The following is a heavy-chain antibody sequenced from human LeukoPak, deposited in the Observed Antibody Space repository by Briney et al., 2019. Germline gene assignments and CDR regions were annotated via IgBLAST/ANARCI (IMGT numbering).Heavy chain of an antibody. J-gene: IGHJ4*02. CDR3: ARNYGGYSH. Sequence: PGGSLRLSCTASGFTFSSYWMSWVRQAPGKGLEWVANIQQDGSEQYYVDSVKGRFTISRDNAKNSLYLQMNGLRAEDTTLYYCARNYGGYSHWGQGTLVTVSS. D-gene: IGHD4-23*01. CDR2: IQQDGSEQ. V-gene: IGHV3-7*02. CDR1: GFTFSSYW.